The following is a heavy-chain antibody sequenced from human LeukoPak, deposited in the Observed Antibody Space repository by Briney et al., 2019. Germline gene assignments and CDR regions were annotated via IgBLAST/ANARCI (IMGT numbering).Heavy chain of an antibody. CDR2: INPSGGST. CDR3: ATTTHSRSGWYGDAFDI. CDR1: GGTFSSYA. V-gene: IGHV1-46*01. Sequence: ASVKVSCKASGGTFSSYAISWVRQAPGQGLEWMGIINPSGGSTSYAQKFQGRVTMTRDMSTSTVYMELSSLRSEDTAVYYCATTTHSRSGWYGDAFDIWGQGTMVTVSS. D-gene: IGHD6-19*01. J-gene: IGHJ3*02.